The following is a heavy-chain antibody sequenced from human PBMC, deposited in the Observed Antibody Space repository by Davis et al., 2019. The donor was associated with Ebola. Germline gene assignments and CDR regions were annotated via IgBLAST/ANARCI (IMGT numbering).Heavy chain of an antibody. D-gene: IGHD3-10*01. Sequence: GESLKISCAASGFTFSSYAMHWVRQAPGKGLEWVAVISYDGSNKYYADSVKGRFTISRDNSKNTLYLQMNSLRAEDTAVYYCARKEDSYYGSGSYYSYWGKGTTVTVSS. CDR3: ARKEDSYYGSGSYYSY. J-gene: IGHJ6*04. V-gene: IGHV3-30-3*01. CDR1: GFTFSSYA. CDR2: ISYDGSNK.